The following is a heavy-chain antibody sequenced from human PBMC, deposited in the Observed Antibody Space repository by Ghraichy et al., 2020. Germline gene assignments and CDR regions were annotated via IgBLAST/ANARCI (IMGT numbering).Heavy chain of an antibody. Sequence: ESLNISCTVSGGSISSYYWSWIRQPPGKGLEWIGYIYYSGSTNYNPSLKSRVTISVDTSKNQFSLKLSSVTAADTAVYYCARGWGGRSGWYTVIDYWGQGTLVTVSS. CDR2: IYYSGST. V-gene: IGHV4-59*01. J-gene: IGHJ4*02. CDR3: ARGWGGRSGWYTVIDY. CDR1: GGSISSYY. D-gene: IGHD6-19*01.